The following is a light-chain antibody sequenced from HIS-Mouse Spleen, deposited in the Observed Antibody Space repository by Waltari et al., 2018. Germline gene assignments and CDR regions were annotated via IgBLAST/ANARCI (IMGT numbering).Light chain of an antibody. CDR2: WAS. CDR3: QQYYSTPYT. J-gene: IGKJ2*01. Sequence: DIQLTQSPDSLAVSLGERATINCKSSQIVLYSSNNKNYLAWYPQKPGQPPKLLIYWASTREYGVPERFSGSGSGTDFTLTISSLQAEDVAVYYCQQYYSTPYTFGQGTKLEIK. V-gene: IGKV4-1*01. CDR1: QIVLYSSNNKNY.